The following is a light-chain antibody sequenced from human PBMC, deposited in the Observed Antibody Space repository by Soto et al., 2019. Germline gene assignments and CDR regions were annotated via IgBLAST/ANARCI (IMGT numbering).Light chain of an antibody. CDR3: QQYNDWPGT. CDR1: QTVRDN. CDR2: GAT. V-gene: IGKV3D-15*01. J-gene: IGKJ1*01. Sequence: EVVMTQSPATLSVSPGERATLSCRASQTVRDNLGWYQQKPGQPPRLLIYGATTRATGIPARFSGSGSGTESTLTISSLQSEDFAVYYCQQYNDWPGTFGQGTKVDIK.